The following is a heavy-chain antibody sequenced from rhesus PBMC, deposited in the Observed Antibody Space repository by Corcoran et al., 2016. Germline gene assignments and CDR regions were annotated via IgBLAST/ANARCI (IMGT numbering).Heavy chain of an antibody. CDR2: ITYSWST. V-gene: IGHV4-122*02. CDR1: GGSISSGYYY. CDR3: ARVLRGYSGSWYYFDY. Sequence: QVQLQESGPGLVKPSETLSLTCAVSGGSISSGYYYWSWIRQPPGKGLEWIGYITYSWSTSYTPSLKSRVTISRDTSKTQFSLKLSSVTAADTAVYYCARVLRGYSGSWYYFDYWGQGVLVTVSS. J-gene: IGHJ4*01. D-gene: IGHD6-25*01.